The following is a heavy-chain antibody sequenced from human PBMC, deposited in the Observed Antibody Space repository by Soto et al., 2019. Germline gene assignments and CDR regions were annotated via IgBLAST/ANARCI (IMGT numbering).Heavy chain of an antibody. V-gene: IGHV4-4*07. D-gene: IGHD3-16*02. Sequence: QVQLQESGPGLVRPSETLSLTCTVSGASLSTYYWCWIRQPAGERLEWIGRIHDTGRTNYNPSLKSRVTMSVYTSKNQFSLRVNSVTAADTAVYYCARESVSGTYRFDSWGQGTLVTVSS. J-gene: IGHJ4*02. CDR2: IHDTGRT. CDR3: ARESVSGTYRFDS. CDR1: GASLSTYY.